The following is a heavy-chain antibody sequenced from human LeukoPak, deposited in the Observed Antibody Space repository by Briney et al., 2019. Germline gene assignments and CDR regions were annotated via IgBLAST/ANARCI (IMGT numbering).Heavy chain of an antibody. CDR3: ARANGVSHAGCYYMDV. CDR2: IYHSGST. V-gene: IGHV4-38-2*02. D-gene: IGHD2-8*01. J-gene: IGHJ6*03. CDR1: GYSISSGYY. Sequence: SETLSLTCTVSGYSISSGYYWGWIRQPPGKGLEWIGSIYHSGSTYYNPSLKSRVTISVDTSKNQFSLKLSSVTAADTAVYYCARANGVSHAGCYYMDVWGKGTTVTVSS.